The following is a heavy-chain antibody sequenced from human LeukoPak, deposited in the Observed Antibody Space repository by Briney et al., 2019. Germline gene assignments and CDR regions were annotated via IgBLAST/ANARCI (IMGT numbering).Heavy chain of an antibody. D-gene: IGHD6-19*01. Sequence: SETLSLTCTVSGGSISSGSYYWSWIRQPAGKGLEWIGRIYTSGSTNYNPSLKSRVTISVDTSKNQFSLKLSSVTAADTAVCYCARGNSSGWYGGAFDIWGQGTMVTVSS. V-gene: IGHV4-61*02. CDR1: GGSISSGSYY. J-gene: IGHJ3*02. CDR2: IYTSGST. CDR3: ARGNSSGWYGGAFDI.